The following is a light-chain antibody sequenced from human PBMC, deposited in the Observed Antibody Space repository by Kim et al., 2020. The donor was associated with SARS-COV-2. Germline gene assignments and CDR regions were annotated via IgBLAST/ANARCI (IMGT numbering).Light chain of an antibody. CDR2: AAS. J-gene: IGKJ5*01. CDR3: QQSSNWPPIT. Sequence: EIVLTQSPATLSLSPGERATLSCRASQSVSNYLAWYQQRPGQAPRLLIYAASNRATGIPARFSGSGSGTDFTLTISSLEPEDFAVYYCQQSSNWPPITFGQGTRLEIK. V-gene: IGKV3-11*01. CDR1: QSVSNY.